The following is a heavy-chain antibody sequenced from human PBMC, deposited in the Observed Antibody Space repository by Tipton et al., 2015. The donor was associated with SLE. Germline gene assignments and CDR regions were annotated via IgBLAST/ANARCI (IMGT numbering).Heavy chain of an antibody. CDR2: IYNSGIT. Sequence: TLSLTCTVSGGSISSGSYYWSWIRQPAGKGLEWIGHIYNSGITNYNPSLKSRVTISVDTSKNQFSLKLSSVTAAGTAVYYCARDGGYNWNYRYFDYWGQGTLVTVSS. V-gene: IGHV4-61*09. D-gene: IGHD1-7*01. J-gene: IGHJ4*02. CDR3: ARDGGYNWNYRYFDY. CDR1: GGSISSGSYY.